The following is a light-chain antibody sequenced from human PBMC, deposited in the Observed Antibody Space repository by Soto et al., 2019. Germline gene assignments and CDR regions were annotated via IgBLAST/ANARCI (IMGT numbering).Light chain of an antibody. V-gene: IGKV3-15*01. J-gene: IGKJ1*01. CDR3: QQYNIWPPWT. CDR1: QSVSSS. Sequence: ETVLTQSPATLSVSPGERATLSCRASQSVSSSLAWYQQRPGQAPRLLIYGASTRATGIPARFSGSGSGTEFTLTITSLQSEDFAVYYCQQYNIWPPWTFGQGTKVEIK. CDR2: GAS.